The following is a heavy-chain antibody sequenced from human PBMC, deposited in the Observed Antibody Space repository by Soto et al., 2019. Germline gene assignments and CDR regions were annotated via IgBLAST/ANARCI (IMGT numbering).Heavy chain of an antibody. CDR3: ARDTPYYDFWSGYYTSLYNWFDP. J-gene: IGHJ5*02. V-gene: IGHV4-4*08. Sequence: SETLSLTCTVSGGSIILNYWTWIRQPPGKGLEWIGSVYNSGSTNYNPSLKSRVTISVDTSKNQFSLKLSSVTAADTAVYYCARDTPYYDFWSGYYTSLYNWFDPWGQGTLVTVSS. CDR1: GGSIILNY. CDR2: VYNSGST. D-gene: IGHD3-3*01.